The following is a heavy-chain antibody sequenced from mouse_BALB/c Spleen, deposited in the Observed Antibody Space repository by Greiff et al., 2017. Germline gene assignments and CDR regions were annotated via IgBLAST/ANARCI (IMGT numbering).Heavy chain of an antibody. CDR1: GYTFTSYW. Sequence: QVQLQQPGAELVRPGASVKLSCKASGYTFTSYWINWVKQRPGQGLEWIGNIYPSDSYTNYNQKFKDKATLTVDKSSSTAYMQLSSPTSEDSAVYYGTRGGDYEAMDYWGQGTSVTVSS. J-gene: IGHJ4*01. CDR2: IYPSDSYT. CDR3: TRGGDYEAMDY. V-gene: IGHV1-69*02. D-gene: IGHD1-1*01.